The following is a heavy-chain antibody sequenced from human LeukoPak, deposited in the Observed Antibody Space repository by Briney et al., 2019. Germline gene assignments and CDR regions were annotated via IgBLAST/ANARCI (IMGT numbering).Heavy chain of an antibody. J-gene: IGHJ4*02. D-gene: IGHD6-13*01. CDR1: GFSFEYYA. CDR3: ARGGAAAARKRGVDY. CDR2: IKEDGSDK. V-gene: IGHV3-7*01. Sequence: GGSLRLSCAASGFSFEYYAMHWVRQAPGKGLEWVASIKEDGSDKFYVASVKGRFTISRDNAKNSLYLQMNSLRAEDTAVYYCARGGAAAARKRGVDYWGQGTLVTVSS.